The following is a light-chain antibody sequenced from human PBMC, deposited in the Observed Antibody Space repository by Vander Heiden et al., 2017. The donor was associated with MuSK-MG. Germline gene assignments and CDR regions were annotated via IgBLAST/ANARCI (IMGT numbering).Light chain of an antibody. CDR1: QSINNW. J-gene: IGKJ2*02. CDR3: QQYKTYSCT. Sequence: DIQITQSPSTLSASVGDRVTITCRASQSINNWLAWFQQKPGKAPKVLIYDASSLESGVPSRFSGSGSATEFTLTISSLQPDDFATYYCQQYKTYSCTFGQGTKLEIK. CDR2: DAS. V-gene: IGKV1-5*01.